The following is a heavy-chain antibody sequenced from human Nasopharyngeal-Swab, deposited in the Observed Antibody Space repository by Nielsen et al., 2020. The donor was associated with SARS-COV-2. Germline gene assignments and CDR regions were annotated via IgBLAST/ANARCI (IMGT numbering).Heavy chain of an antibody. CDR1: GFTFSDFY. CDR3: ATRARDSSWYQIDY. Sequence: GSLKISCAASGFTFSDFYMSWIRQAPGKGLEWLSYISSSGTPIHYADSVKGRFTISRDNAKNSLYLQMNSLTAEDTAVYYCATRARDSSWYQIDYWGQGTLVTVSS. J-gene: IGHJ4*02. D-gene: IGHD6-13*01. CDR2: ISSSGTPI. V-gene: IGHV3-11*01.